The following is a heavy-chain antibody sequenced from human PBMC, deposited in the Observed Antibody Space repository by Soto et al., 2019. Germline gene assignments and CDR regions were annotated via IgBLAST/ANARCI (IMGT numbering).Heavy chain of an antibody. J-gene: IGHJ5*02. CDR2: IYYGGST. Sequence: PSETLSLTCTVSGGSISSYYWSWIRQPPGKGLEWIGYIYYGGSTNYNPSLKSRVTISVDTSKNQFSLKLSSVTAADTAVYYCARAGGYSYGSNWLAPWGQGTLVTVSS. CDR1: GGSISSYY. D-gene: IGHD5-18*01. CDR3: ARAGGYSYGSNWLAP. V-gene: IGHV4-59*01.